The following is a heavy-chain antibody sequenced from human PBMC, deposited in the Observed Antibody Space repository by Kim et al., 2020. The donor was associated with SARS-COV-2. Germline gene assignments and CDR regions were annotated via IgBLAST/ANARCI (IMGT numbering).Heavy chain of an antibody. CDR2: IKSKTDGGTT. V-gene: IGHV3-15*01. D-gene: IGHD5-18*01. CDR3: TTLLVDTASWVDY. CDR1: GFTFSNAW. Sequence: GGSLRLSCAASGFTFSNAWMSWVRQAPGKGLEWVGRIKSKTDGGTTDYAAPVKGRFTISRDDSKNTLYLQMNSLKTEDTAVYYCTTLLVDTASWVDYWGQGTLVTVSS. J-gene: IGHJ4*02.